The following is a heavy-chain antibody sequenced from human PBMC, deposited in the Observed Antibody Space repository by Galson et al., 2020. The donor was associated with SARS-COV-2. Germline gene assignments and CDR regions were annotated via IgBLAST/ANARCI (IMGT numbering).Heavy chain of an antibody. J-gene: IGHJ4*02. CDR1: GFTFSSYG. V-gene: IGHV3-33*01. CDR2: IWYDGSNK. CDR3: AREGTVVTPNFDY. D-gene: IGHD2-15*01. Sequence: TGGSLRLSCAASGFTFSSYGMHWVRQAPGKGLEWVAVIWYDGSNKYYADSVKGRFTISRDNSKNTLYLQMNSLRAEDTAVYYCAREGTVVTPNFDYWGQGTLVTVSS.